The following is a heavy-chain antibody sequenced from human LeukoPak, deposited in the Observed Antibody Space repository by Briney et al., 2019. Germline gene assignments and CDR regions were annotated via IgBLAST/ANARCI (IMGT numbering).Heavy chain of an antibody. CDR2: INPNSGNT. Sequence: ASVKVSCKASGYTFTSYDINWVRQATGQGLEWMGWINPNSGNTGYAQKFQGRVTMTRNTSISTAYMELSSLRSEDTAVYYCARVGDLGDGMDVWGQGTTVTVSS. V-gene: IGHV1-8*01. CDR3: ARVGDLGDGMDV. CDR1: GYTFTSYD. J-gene: IGHJ6*02. D-gene: IGHD3-16*01.